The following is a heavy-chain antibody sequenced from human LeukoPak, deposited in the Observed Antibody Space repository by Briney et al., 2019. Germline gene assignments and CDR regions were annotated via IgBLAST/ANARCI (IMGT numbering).Heavy chain of an antibody. CDR3: AKGGNSGLDGMDV. Sequence: SVKVSCKASGGTFSSYAISWVRQAPGQGLEWMGGIIPIFGTANYAQKFQGRVTMTRDTSTSTVYMELSSLRSEDTAVYYCAKGGNSGLDGMDVWGQGTTVTVSS. V-gene: IGHV1-69*05. J-gene: IGHJ6*02. CDR2: IIPIFGTA. D-gene: IGHD4-23*01. CDR1: GGTFSSYA.